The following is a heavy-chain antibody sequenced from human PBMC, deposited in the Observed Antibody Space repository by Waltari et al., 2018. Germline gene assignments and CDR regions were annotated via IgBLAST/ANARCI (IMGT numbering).Heavy chain of an antibody. Sequence: EVQLVESGGVLVKPGGSLGLSWAASGFAFRIYNMNWVRQAPGRGLEWVSSISGSGTYIYYSDSVKGRFTISRDNAKNSLFLQMNSLRAEDTAVYYCARENLGVIIFHYYFMDVWGKGTTVTISS. CDR3: ARENLGVIIFHYYFMDV. CDR1: GFAFRIYN. V-gene: IGHV3-21*06. CDR2: ISGSGTYI. J-gene: IGHJ6*03. D-gene: IGHD3-3*01.